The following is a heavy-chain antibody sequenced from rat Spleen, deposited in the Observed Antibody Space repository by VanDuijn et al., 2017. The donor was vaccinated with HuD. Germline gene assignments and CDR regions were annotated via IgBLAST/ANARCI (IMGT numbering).Heavy chain of an antibody. CDR3: ARHLREASGVMDV. V-gene: IGHV2-72*01. J-gene: IGHJ2*01. Sequence: QVQLKESGPGVVQPSQTLSLTCTVSGFSLPSYHVSWVRQPPGKSLVWMGPIWAGGGTNYNSAVKSRLSISRDTSKNQVLLKMNSLQPEDTGTYYCARHLREASGVMDVWGQGVMVTVSS. D-gene: IGHD1-12*02. CDR1: GFSLPSYH. CDR2: IWAGGGT.